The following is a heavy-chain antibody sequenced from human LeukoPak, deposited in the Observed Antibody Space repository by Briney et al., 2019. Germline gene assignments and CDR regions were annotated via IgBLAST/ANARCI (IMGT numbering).Heavy chain of an antibody. J-gene: IGHJ3*02. CDR2: INWNGGST. Sequence: GGSLRLSCVASGFTFDDYGMSWVRQAPGKGLEWVSGINWNGGSTGYADSVKGRFTISRDNAKNSLYLQMNSLRAEDTALYHCARAYGDYGGFAFDIWGQGTMVTVSS. V-gene: IGHV3-20*01. CDR1: GFTFDDYG. D-gene: IGHD4-17*01. CDR3: ARAYGDYGGFAFDI.